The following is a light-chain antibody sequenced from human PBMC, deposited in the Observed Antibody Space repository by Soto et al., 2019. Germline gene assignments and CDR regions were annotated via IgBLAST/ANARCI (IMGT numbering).Light chain of an antibody. CDR1: QTITTW. CDR3: QQYTNTNNPWM. J-gene: IGKJ1*01. Sequence: DIRVTQYPPTLSASVGDRVTITCWASQTITTWMAWYQQKPGKAPKLLVYDASTLQSGVATRLSGSGSGKEFTLIISGLQTEDSATYYCQQYTNTNNPWMFGQGTKVDIK. CDR2: DAS. V-gene: IGKV1-5*01.